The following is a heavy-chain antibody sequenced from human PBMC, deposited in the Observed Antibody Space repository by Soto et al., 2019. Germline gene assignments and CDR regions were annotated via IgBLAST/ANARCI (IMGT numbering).Heavy chain of an antibody. CDR3: ARNRDYYYGRGSGNGHGV. D-gene: IGHD3-10*02. Sequence: QVQLVQSGDEVKEPGDSVRVSCEASGYTFTAYYIHWVRQAPGQGLEWMGWINPKFGDTTYAQDLQGRVSMTRDMSISTVYMELSRLTSDDTAIDYCARNRDYYYGRGSGNGHGVWGQGTTVTVFS. J-gene: IGHJ6*02. CDR1: GYTFTAYY. CDR2: INPKFGDT. V-gene: IGHV1-2*02.